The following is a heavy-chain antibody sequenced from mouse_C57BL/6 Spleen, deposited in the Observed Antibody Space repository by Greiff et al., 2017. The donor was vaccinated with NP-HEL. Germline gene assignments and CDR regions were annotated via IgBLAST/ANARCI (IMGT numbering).Heavy chain of an antibody. V-gene: IGHV1-26*01. Sequence: VQLQQSGPELVKPGASVKISCKASGYTFTDYYMNWVKQSHGKSLEWIGDINPNNGGTRYNQKFKGKATLTVDKSSSTAYMELRSLTSEDSAVYYCAREGLLLYYFDYWGQGTTLTVSS. CDR3: AREGLLLYYFDY. CDR1: GYTFTDYY. J-gene: IGHJ2*01. CDR2: INPNNGGT. D-gene: IGHD2-3*01.